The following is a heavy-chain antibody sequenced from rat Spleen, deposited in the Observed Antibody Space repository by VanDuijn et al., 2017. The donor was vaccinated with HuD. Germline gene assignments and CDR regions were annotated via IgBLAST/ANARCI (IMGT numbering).Heavy chain of an antibody. CDR2: ISYDGITT. D-gene: IGHD1-6*01. CDR1: GFTFSNYG. J-gene: IGHJ3*01. V-gene: IGHV5-19*01. CDR3: ASLMYTPDYLGVMDV. Sequence: EVQLVESGGGLVQPGRSLKLSCAASGFTFSNYGMHWIRQAPTKGLEWVAAISYDGITTYYRDSVRGRFTISSDNAKTTLSLQMDSLRSEDTATFYCASLMYTPDYLGVMDVWGQGTLVTVSS.